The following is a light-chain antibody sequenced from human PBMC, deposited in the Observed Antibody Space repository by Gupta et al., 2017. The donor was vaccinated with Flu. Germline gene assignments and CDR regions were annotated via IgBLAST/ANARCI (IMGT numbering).Light chain of an antibody. J-gene: IGLJ2*01. CDR3: QAWGGGTVV. CDR2: QDS. Sequence: SLALAQPPSVSVDPGQTATITCSGDILGDNFVSWYQHKAGQSPLLVIYQDSNRPAGIPDRFSGANSVNTATLTISGAQALDEADYYCQAWGGGTVVFGGGTRLTV. CDR1: ILGDNF. V-gene: IGLV3-1*01.